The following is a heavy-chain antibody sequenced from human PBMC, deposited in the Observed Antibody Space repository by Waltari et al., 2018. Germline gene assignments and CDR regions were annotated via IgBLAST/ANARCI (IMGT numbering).Heavy chain of an antibody. J-gene: IGHJ1*01. D-gene: IGHD4-17*01. Sequence: QLQLQESGPGLVKPSETLSLTCTLSVGSISTNYNWGWVRQPQGKGLEWIGNIQYRGSTFYNPSMESRVNISLDTWKNQFSLRLSSVGAADTAVYFCGRIAFGDEGGYFQYWGQGTLVTVSS. CDR2: IQYRGST. CDR3: GRIAFGDEGGYFQY. CDR1: VGSISTNYN. V-gene: IGHV4-39*01.